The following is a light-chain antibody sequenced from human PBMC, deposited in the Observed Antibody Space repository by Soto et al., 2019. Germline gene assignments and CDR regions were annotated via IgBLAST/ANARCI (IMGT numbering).Light chain of an antibody. J-gene: IGLJ1*01. CDR1: SSDLGGYNF. CDR3: CSYTSSSPYV. V-gene: IGLV2-14*01. Sequence: QSALTQPASVSGSPGQSITISCTGTSSDLGGYNFVSWYQHHPGNAPKLMIFQVSNRPSGVSNRFSGSKSGNTASLTISGLQTEDEADYYCCSYTSSSPYVFGTGTKLTVL. CDR2: QVS.